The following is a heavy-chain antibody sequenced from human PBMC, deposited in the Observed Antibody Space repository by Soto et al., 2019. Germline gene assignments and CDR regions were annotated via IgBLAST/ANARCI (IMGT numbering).Heavy chain of an antibody. CDR3: VRFPTHIPAALIQGFDY. CDR2: IYYRVST. V-gene: IGHV4-30-4*08. Sequence: SETLVPTCPVSGGSSSRGGYHLSWIRLPPGKGLEWIGDIYYRVSTSYNPTLISRITIAVNTSKKQFSRKVSSVTAADTDVYDCVRFPTHIPAALIQGFDYWGQGTLVTVSS. D-gene: IGHD2-2*01. J-gene: IGHJ4*02. CDR1: GGSSSRGGYH.